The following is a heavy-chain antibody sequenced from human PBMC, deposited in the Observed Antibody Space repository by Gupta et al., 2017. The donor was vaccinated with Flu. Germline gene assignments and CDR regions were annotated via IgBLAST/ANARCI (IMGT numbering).Heavy chain of an antibody. Sequence: VRQTPGKGLEWVAAISGSGTGRYYADSLKGRLAISRDNSRNTVYLDLNTLTAEDTAVYYCAKCSKEWLVYSDSWGPGTLVTVSS. CDR3: AKCSKEWLVYSDS. J-gene: IGHJ4*02. D-gene: IGHD6-19*01. CDR2: ISGSGTGR. V-gene: IGHV3-23*01.